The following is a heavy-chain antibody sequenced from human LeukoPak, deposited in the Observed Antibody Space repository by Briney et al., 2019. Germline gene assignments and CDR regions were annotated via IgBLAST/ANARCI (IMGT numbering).Heavy chain of an antibody. CDR3: ARSAPYYDFWSGYYANDAFDI. Sequence: SETLSLTCAVYGGSFSGYYWSWIRQPPGKGLEWIGEINHSGSTNYNPSLKSRVTISVDTSKNQFSLKLSSVTAADTAVYYCARSAPYYDFWSGYYANDAFDIWGHGTMVTVSS. D-gene: IGHD3-3*01. CDR2: INHSGST. J-gene: IGHJ3*02. V-gene: IGHV4-34*01. CDR1: GGSFSGYY.